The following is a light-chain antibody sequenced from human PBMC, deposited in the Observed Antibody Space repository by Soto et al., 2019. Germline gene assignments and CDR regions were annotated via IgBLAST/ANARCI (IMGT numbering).Light chain of an antibody. V-gene: IGKV3-20*01. CDR1: QSISSNY. Sequence: PGERATLSCRASQSISSNYLAWYQQKPGQAPRLVFYGASNRATGIPDRFSGSGSGTDFILTISRLEPEDFAVYSCQQYGFSPYTFGQGTKLEIK. J-gene: IGKJ2*01. CDR2: GAS. CDR3: QQYGFSPYT.